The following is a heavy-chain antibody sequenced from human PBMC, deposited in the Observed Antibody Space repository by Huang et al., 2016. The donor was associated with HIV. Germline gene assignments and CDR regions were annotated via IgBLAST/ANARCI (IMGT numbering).Heavy chain of an antibody. J-gene: IGHJ3*01. V-gene: IGHV5-51*03. CDR2: IYPFDSNS. CDR1: GYSFSIYW. CDR3: AKGRRAFDV. Sequence: EVQLVQSGAEVKKLGESLKISCTGSGYSFSIYWIAGVRQMPGKGLEWMGLIYPFDSNSTYSPSFAGHVSISVDKSIHTVYLHWSSLKASDTAIYYCAKGRRAFDVWGQGTWVTVSS.